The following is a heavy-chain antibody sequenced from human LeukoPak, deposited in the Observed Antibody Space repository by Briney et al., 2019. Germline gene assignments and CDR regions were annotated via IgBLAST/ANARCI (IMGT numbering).Heavy chain of an antibody. V-gene: IGHV3-23*01. CDR1: GLHFSGTA. CDR2: ISHDGMNA. J-gene: IGHJ3*02. CDR3: ARDSRCSTSCYPDAFDI. Sequence: GGSLRLSCAASGLHFSGTAMSWVRQAPGKGLEWVSAISHDGMNAYYADSVKGRFTISRDNSKKTVSLEMSSLTAADTGVYYCARDSRCSTSCYPDAFDIWGQGTMVTVSS. D-gene: IGHD2-2*01.